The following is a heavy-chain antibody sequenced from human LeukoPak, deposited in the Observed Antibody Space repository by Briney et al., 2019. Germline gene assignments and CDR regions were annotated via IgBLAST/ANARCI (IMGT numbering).Heavy chain of an antibody. J-gene: IGHJ6*02. CDR3: ARDQVYCSGGSCYWVDYYYYYGMDV. CDR1: GYTLTSYG. Sequence: ASVKVSCKASGYTLTSYGISWVRQAPGQGLEWMGWISAYNGNTNYAQKLQGRVTMTTDTSTSTAYMELRSLRSDDTAVYYCARDQVYCSGGSCYWVDYYYYYGMDVWGQGTTVTVSS. CDR2: ISAYNGNT. V-gene: IGHV1-18*01. D-gene: IGHD2-15*01.